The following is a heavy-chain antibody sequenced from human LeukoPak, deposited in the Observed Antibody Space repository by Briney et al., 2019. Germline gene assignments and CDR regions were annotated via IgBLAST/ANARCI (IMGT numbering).Heavy chain of an antibody. V-gene: IGHV3-23*01. D-gene: IGHD3-3*01. CDR3: AKADATIGGAFDI. Sequence: PGGSLRLSCAASGFIFKSYAMSWVRQAPGKGLEWVSIISGTSDTTRYGDSVRGRFTTSRDNPRNTLYLQMNSLSTDDTAVYYCAKADATIGGAFDIWGQGTMVTVSS. J-gene: IGHJ3*02. CDR2: ISGTSDTT. CDR1: GFIFKSYA.